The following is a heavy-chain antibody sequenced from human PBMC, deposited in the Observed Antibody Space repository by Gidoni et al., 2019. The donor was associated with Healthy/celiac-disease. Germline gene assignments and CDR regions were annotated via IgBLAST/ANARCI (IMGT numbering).Heavy chain of an antibody. Sequence: LEWIGSIYYSGSTYYHPSLKSRVTISVDTSKNQFSLKLSSVTAADTAVYYCARLGIAAAGTGAFDIWGQGTMVTVSS. V-gene: IGHV4-39*01. CDR3: ARLGIAAAGTGAFDI. CDR2: IYYSGST. D-gene: IGHD6-13*01. J-gene: IGHJ3*02.